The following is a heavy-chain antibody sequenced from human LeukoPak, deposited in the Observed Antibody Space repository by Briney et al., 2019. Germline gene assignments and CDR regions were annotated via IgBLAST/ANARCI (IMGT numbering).Heavy chain of an antibody. V-gene: IGHV1-46*01. J-gene: IGHJ5*02. CDR2: INPSGGST. CDR1: GYTFTSYY. Sequence: ASVTVSCKASGYTFTSYYMHWVRQAPGQGLEWMGIINPSGGSTSYTQKFQGRVTMTRDTSTSTAYMELRSLRSDDTAVYYCARDRDTALNWFDPWGQGTLVTVSS. D-gene: IGHD5-18*01. CDR3: ARDRDTALNWFDP.